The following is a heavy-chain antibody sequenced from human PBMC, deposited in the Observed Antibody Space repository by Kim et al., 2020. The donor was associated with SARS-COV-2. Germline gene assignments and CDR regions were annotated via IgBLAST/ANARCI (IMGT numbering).Heavy chain of an antibody. CDR3: AKDMMGGRDGYNFED. Sequence: DSVKGRFTISRDNSKNSLYLQMNSLRTEDTALYYCAKDMMGGRDGYNFEDWGQGTLVTVSS. V-gene: IGHV3-43*01. J-gene: IGHJ4*02. D-gene: IGHD5-12*01.